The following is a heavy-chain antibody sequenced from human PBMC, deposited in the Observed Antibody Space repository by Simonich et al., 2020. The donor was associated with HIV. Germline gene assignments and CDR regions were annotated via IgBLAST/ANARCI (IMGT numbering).Heavy chain of an antibody. CDR2: VNPNSGGT. CDR1: GYTFTDYN. J-gene: IGHJ3*02. V-gene: IGHV1-2*06. Sequence: QVQLVQSGAEVKKPGASVKVSCKASGYTFTDYNIHWVRPAPGKGLEWMGRVNPNSGGTDYTQKFQGRVTMTRDKSINTAYMELSRLRSDDTAFYYCATHGPGSYSSALDIWGQGTMVTVSS. CDR3: ATHGPGSYSSALDI. D-gene: IGHD1-26*01.